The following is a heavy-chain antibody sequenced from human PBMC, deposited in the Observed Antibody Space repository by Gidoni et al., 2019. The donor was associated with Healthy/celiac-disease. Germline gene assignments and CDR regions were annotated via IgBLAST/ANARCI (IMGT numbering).Heavy chain of an antibody. D-gene: IGHD2-21*01. V-gene: IGHV3-11*01. Sequence: QVQLVESGGGLVKPGGSLRRSCAASGFTFSDFYMSWIRQAPGKGLEWVSYISSSGSTIYYADSVKGRFTISRDNAKNSLYLQMNSLRAEDTDVYYCARDSSVFRDYYYYGMDVWGQGTTVTVSS. J-gene: IGHJ6*02. CDR2: ISSSGSTI. CDR1: GFTFSDFY. CDR3: ARDSSVFRDYYYYGMDV.